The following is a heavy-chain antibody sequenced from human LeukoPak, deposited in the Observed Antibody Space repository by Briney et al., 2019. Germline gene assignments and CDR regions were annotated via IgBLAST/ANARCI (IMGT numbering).Heavy chain of an antibody. D-gene: IGHD6-19*01. V-gene: IGHV3-73*01. J-gene: IGHJ4*02. CDR2: IRSKVNNYAT. CDR1: GFTFSSYS. Sequence: GGSLRLSCAASGFTFSSYSMNWVRQASGKGLEWVGRIRSKVNNYATTYAASVKGRFTISRDDSRNTAYLQMNSLKTEDTAFYYCTREGSGWYTDYWGQGTLVTVSS. CDR3: TREGSGWYTDY.